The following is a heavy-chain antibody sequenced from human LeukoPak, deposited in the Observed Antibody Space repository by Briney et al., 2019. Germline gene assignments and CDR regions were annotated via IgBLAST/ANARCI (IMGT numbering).Heavy chain of an antibody. J-gene: IGHJ4*02. Sequence: PGGSLRLSCAASGFAFNNTWMSRVRQAPGKGLEWIGLIKNKVEGGTSDYAAPVKGRFTISRDDSTNTLFLQMNSLQTEDTALYYCTTGGSILAHWGQGTLVAVSS. D-gene: IGHD3-3*02. V-gene: IGHV3-15*01. CDR3: TTGGSILAH. CDR1: GFAFNNTW. CDR2: IKNKVEGGTS.